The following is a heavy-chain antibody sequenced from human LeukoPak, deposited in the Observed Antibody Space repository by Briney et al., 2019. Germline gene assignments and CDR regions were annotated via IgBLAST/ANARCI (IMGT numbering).Heavy chain of an antibody. CDR2: IYYSGST. D-gene: IGHD7-27*01. CDR3: ARHPRTGDGAFDI. CDR1: GGSISSYY. Sequence: NPSETLSLTCTVSGGSISSYYWSWIRQPPGKGLEWIGYIYYSGSTNYNPSLKSRVTISVDTSKNQFSLKLSSATAADTAVYYCARHPRTGDGAFDIWGQGTMVTVSS. J-gene: IGHJ3*02. V-gene: IGHV4-59*08.